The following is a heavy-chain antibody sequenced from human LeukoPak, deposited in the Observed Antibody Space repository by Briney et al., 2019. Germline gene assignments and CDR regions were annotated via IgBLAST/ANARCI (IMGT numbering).Heavy chain of an antibody. CDR2: IYYSGST. Sequence: SEPLSLTCTVSGGSISSYYWSWIRQPPGKGLEWIGYIYYSGSTNYNPSLKSRVTISVDTSKNQFSLKLSSVTAADTAVYYCARGGHYFTSSWYALGLPNWFDPWGQGTLVTVSS. V-gene: IGHV4-59*12. D-gene: IGHD6-13*01. CDR3: ARGGHYFTSSWYALGLPNWFDP. CDR1: GGSISSYY. J-gene: IGHJ5*02.